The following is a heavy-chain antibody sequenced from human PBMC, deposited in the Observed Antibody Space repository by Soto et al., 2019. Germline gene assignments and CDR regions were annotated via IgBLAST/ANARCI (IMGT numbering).Heavy chain of an antibody. CDR1: GFTFSSYS. V-gene: IGHV3-21*01. CDR2: ISGTSTYI. D-gene: IGHD1-1*01. J-gene: IGHJ4*02. CDR3: ARGAPTGTLEYFDY. Sequence: EVQLVESGGGLVKPGGSLRLSCAASGFTFSSYSMSWVRQAPGKGLEWVSSISGTSTYIYYADSVRGRFSISRDNAKNSLYLQMNSLRAEYTAVYYCARGAPTGTLEYFDYWGQGTLVTVSS.